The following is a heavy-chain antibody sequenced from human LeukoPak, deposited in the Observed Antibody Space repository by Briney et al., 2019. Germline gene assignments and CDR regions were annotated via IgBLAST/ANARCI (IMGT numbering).Heavy chain of an antibody. CDR1: GFTFSSYA. D-gene: IGHD3-3*01. CDR2: ISGSGGST. J-gene: IGHJ3*02. V-gene: IGHV3-23*01. CDR3: AKDRRFLEWLLGDAFDI. Sequence: GGSLRLSCAACGFTFSSYAMSWVRQAPGKGLEWVSAISGSGGSTYYADSVKGRFTISRDNSKNTLYLQMNSLRADDTAVYYCAKDRRFLEWLLGDAFDIWGQGTMVTVSS.